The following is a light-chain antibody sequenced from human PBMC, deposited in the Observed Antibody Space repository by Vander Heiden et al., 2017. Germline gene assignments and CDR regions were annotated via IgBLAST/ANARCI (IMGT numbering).Light chain of an antibody. Sequence: QSVLTQPPSVSAAPGQKDTISCSGSSSNIGNNYVSWYQQFQGITPKLLISDNNKRPSGIPDRFSGSRSGTSATLGITGLQTGDEADYYCSTWDTSLSAVVFGGGTKVNVL. J-gene: IGLJ3*02. V-gene: IGLV1-51*01. CDR1: SSNIGNNY. CDR2: DNN. CDR3: STWDTSLSAVV.